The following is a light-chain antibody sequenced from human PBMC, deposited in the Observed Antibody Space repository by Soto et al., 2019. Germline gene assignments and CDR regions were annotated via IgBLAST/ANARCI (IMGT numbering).Light chain of an antibody. J-gene: IGKJ4*01. CDR2: GTS. CDR3: QQFYSPVLS. Sequence: DIQMTQSPSSLSASVGDRVTITCRASQSISSYLNWYQQKPGKAPKLLIYGTSTLQSGVPSRFSGGGFGTEFTLTISNLHPEDFAVYYCQQFYSPVLSFGGGTRVELK. V-gene: IGKV1-39*01. CDR1: QSISSY.